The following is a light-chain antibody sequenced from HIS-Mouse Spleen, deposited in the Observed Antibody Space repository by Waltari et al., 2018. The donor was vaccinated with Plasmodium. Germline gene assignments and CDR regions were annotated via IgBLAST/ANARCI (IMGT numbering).Light chain of an antibody. V-gene: IGKV1-13*02. CDR2: DAS. J-gene: IGKJ4*01. CDR1: QGISSA. Sequence: AIQLTQSPSSLSASVGDRVTITCRASQGISSALAWYQQKPGKAPKLLIYDASSLESGVPSRFSGRGSRTDFTLTISSLQPEDFATYYCQQFNSYPLTFGGGTKVEIK. CDR3: QQFNSYPLT.